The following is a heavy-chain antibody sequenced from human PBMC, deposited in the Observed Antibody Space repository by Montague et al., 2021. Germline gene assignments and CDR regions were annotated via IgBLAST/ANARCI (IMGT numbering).Heavy chain of an antibody. J-gene: IGHJ4*02. CDR2: VNERGSS. Sequence: SETLSLTCAVSGGSFSVYSWTWIRQSPGNRLEWIGEVNERGSSNFNPSLKSRLTISVDTSNKHLSLRFSFVTAADTAVYYCASWMHWGQGKLVTVSS. CDR3: ASWMH. V-gene: IGHV4-34*10. CDR1: GGSFSVYS. D-gene: IGHD2-2*03.